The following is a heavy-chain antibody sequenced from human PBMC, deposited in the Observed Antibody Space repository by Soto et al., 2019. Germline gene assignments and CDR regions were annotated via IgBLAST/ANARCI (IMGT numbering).Heavy chain of an antibody. CDR2: IYSDGST. Sequence: PGGSLRLSCAASGFTVSSNHLTWVRQAPGKGLEWVSLIYSDGSTYYADSVKGRFTISRYSSKNTLFLQMNSLRVEDTAVYYWGKGTSGWNYFDVWGQGTLVTVSS. V-gene: IGHV3-53*01. CDR1: GFTVSSNH. D-gene: IGHD6-19*01. J-gene: IGHJ4*02. CDR3: GKGTSGWNYFDV.